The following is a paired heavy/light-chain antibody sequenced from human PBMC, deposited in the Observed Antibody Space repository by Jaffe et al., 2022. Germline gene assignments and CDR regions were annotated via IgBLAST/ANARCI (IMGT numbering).Light chain of an antibody. V-gene: IGLV1-51*02. Sequence: QSVLTQPPSVSAAPGQKVTISCSGSSSNIGNNYVSWYQQLPGTAPKLLIYENNKRPSGIPDRFSGSKSGTSATLGITGLQTGDEADYYCGTWDSSLSAGGDVVFGGGTKLTVL. CDR1: SSNIGNNY. CDR2: ENN. J-gene: IGLJ2*01. CDR3: GTWDSSLSAGGDVV.
Heavy chain of an antibody. V-gene: IGHV1-46*01. CDR3: ARDLDPPPYYDILTGYRGYAFDI. J-gene: IGHJ3*02. D-gene: IGHD3-9*01. CDR1: GYTFTSYY. CDR2: INPSGGST. Sequence: QVQLVQSGAEVKKPGASVKVSCKASGYTFTSYYMHWVRQAPGQGLEWMGIINPSGGSTSYAQKFQGRVTMTRDTSTSTVYMELSSLRSEDTAVYYCARDLDPPPYYDILTGYRGYAFDIWGQGTMVTVSS.